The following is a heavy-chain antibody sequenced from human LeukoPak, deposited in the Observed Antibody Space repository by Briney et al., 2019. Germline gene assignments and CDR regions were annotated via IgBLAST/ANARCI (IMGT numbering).Heavy chain of an antibody. Sequence: PWETLCLTCTVSGVPISSYYWSWVRQPAGKGLEWVGRIYTSGSTNYNASLKSRVTMSVDTSKNQFSLKLSSVTAADTAVYYCARECYYDSSGGDYWGQGTLVTVSS. CDR3: ARECYYDSSGGDY. CDR2: IYTSGST. J-gene: IGHJ4*02. V-gene: IGHV4-4*07. D-gene: IGHD3-22*01. CDR1: GVPISSYY.